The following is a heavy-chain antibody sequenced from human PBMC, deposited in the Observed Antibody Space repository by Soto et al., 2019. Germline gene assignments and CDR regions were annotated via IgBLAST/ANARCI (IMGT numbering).Heavy chain of an antibody. CDR1: GYSFTSYW. J-gene: IGHJ4*02. Sequence: PVVSLKNSWKGSGYSFTSYWIGWVRQMPGKGLEWMGIIYPGDSDTTYSPSFQGQVTISADKSISTAYLQWSSLKASDTAMYYCAREVTSTAIDYWGQGTLVTVSS. CDR3: AREVTSTAIDY. D-gene: IGHD3-10*01. CDR2: IYPGDSDT. V-gene: IGHV5-51*01.